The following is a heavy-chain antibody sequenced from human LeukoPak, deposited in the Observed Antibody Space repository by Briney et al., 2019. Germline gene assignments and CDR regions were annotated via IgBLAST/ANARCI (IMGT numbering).Heavy chain of an antibody. CDR3: AINLVRSGYFDY. CDR2: IIPIFGTA. CDR1: GGTFSSYA. V-gene: IGHV1-69*13. J-gene: IGHJ4*02. Sequence: ASVKVSCKASGGTFSSYAISWVRQAPGQGLEWMGGIIPIFGTANYAQKFQGRVTITADESTSTAYMELSSLRSEDTAVYYCAINLVRSGYFDYWGQGTLVTVSS. D-gene: IGHD3-16*01.